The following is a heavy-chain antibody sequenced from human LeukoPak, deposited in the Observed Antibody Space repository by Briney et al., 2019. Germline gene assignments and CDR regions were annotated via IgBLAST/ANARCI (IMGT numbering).Heavy chain of an antibody. CDR2: IYYSGST. D-gene: IGHD5-24*01. CDR1: GGSISSSSYY. CDR3: EGEMATMGYNWFDP. Sequence: PSETLSLTYTVSGGSISSSSYYWGWIRQPPGKGLEWIGSIYYSGSTYYNPSLKSRVTISVDTSKNQFSLKLSSVTAADTAVYYCEGEMATMGYNWFDPWGQGTLVTVSS. V-gene: IGHV4-39*07. J-gene: IGHJ5*02.